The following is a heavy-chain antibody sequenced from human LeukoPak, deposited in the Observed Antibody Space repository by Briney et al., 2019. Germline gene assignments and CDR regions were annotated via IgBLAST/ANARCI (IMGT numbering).Heavy chain of an antibody. CDR1: GFTFSSYA. CDR2: ISYDGSNK. Sequence: GGSLRLSCAASGFTFSSYAMHWVRQAPGKGPEWVAVISYDGSNKYYADSVKGRFTISRDNSKNTLYLQMNSLRAEDTAVYYCAREWGDSSGYYVGHTDYWGQGTLVTVSS. J-gene: IGHJ4*02. D-gene: IGHD3-22*01. CDR3: AREWGDSSGYYVGHTDY. V-gene: IGHV3-30-3*01.